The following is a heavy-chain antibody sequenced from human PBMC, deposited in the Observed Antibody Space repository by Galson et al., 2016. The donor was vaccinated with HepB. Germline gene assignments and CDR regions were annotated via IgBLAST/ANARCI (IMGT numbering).Heavy chain of an antibody. CDR2: IWNDGSNK. CDR1: GFIFSDYG. J-gene: IGHJ4*01. V-gene: IGHV3-33*01. Sequence: SLRLSCAASGFIFSDYGMHWVRQAPGKGLEWVAVIWNDGSNKYYADSVKGRFTISRDNPKNTLDLQVNILKVEDTAVYYCVRDKEGGYGFDYWGQGILVTVSP. D-gene: IGHD5-12*01. CDR3: VRDKEGGYGFDY.